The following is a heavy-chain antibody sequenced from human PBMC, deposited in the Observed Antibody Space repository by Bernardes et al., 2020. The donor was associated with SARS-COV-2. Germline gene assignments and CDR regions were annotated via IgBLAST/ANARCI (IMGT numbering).Heavy chain of an antibody. D-gene: IGHD6-6*01. CDR1: GYTRSSYY. V-gene: IGHV1-46*01. J-gene: IGHJ4*02. Sequence: ATAMVSCKASGYTRSSYYIHCERQAPRHGLASMGVIDPSRGTPTHTQKLQGRVTMTRETSTSTVYMEMRSLRSEDTAVYYCARDFSSGAEYKYGHPNYWGQGTLVTVSS. CDR3: ARDFSSGAEYKYGHPNY. CDR2: IDPSRGTP.